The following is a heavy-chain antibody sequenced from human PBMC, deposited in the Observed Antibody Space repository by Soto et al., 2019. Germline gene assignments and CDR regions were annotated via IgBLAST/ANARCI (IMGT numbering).Heavy chain of an antibody. J-gene: IGHJ3*02. CDR2: INHSGST. V-gene: IGHV4-34*01. CDR1: GGSFSGYY. D-gene: IGHD4-17*01. Sequence: SETLSLTCAVYGGSFSGYYWSWIRQPPGKGLEWIGEINHSGSTNYNPSLKSRVTISVDTSKNQLSLKLSSVTAADTAVYYCARMADGDYKVAFDIWGQGTMVTVSS. CDR3: ARMADGDYKVAFDI.